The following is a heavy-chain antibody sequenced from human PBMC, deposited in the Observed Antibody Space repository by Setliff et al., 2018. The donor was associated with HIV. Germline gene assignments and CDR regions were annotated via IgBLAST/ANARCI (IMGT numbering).Heavy chain of an antibody. CDR3: AREGYYGSRGWFAP. D-gene: IGHD3-10*01. CDR1: GGSFSGYY. V-gene: IGHV4-34*01. J-gene: IGHJ5*02. CDR2: ISHGGIT. Sequence: SETLSLTCAVYGGSFSGYYWAWIRQPPGKGLEWIGEISHGGITKYNPSLQSRVTISVDMSKNQYSLKLNSVTAADTAVYYCAREGYYGSRGWFAPWGQGTLVTVSS.